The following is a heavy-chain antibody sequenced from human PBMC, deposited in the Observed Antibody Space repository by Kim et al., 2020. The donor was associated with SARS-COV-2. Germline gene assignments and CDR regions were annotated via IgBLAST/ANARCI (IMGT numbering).Heavy chain of an antibody. CDR2: YRPYNDDT. CDR3: TRHQEGYFGEF. V-gene: IGHV1-18*04. D-gene: IGHD4-17*01. CDR1: GYQFTSFA. J-gene: IGHJ4*02. Sequence: ASVKVSCKASGYQFTSFAITWVRQAPGQGFEWMGWYRPYNDDTKDGQRFKDRVTMTADPYTGTSYMELRGLKSDDTAVYYCTRHQEGYFGEFWGQGTLVTVSS.